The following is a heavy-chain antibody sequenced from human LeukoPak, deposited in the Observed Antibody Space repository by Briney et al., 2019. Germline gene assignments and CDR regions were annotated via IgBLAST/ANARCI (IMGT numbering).Heavy chain of an antibody. CDR3: ARAGEDSRGHYQGFDF. D-gene: IGHD3-22*01. Sequence: GGSLRLSCTVSGFTVSDNSMSWVRQAPGKGLEWVSFIYSDDGTHYSDSVKGRFTISRDNSKNSLYMQINRLRAEDTAVYYCARAGEDSRGHYQGFDFWGQGTLVSVSS. CDR2: IYSDDGT. V-gene: IGHV3-53*01. CDR1: GFTVSDNS. J-gene: IGHJ4*02.